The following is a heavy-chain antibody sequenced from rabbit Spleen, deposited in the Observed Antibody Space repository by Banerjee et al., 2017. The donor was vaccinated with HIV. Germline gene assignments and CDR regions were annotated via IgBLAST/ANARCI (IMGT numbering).Heavy chain of an antibody. Sequence: EQLVESGGGLVQPEGSLTLTCTASGFSCYYKCVMCWVRQAPGKGLQWIECMNTVSGTAVCATWAEGRFPISIPTSTTVALQMTSLTAADTATYFCARDLADVIGWNRDLWGPGTLVTVS. V-gene: IGHV1S45*01. CDR3: ARDLADVIGWNRDL. CDR2: MNTVSGTA. CDR1: GFSCYYKCV. J-gene: IGHJ4*01. D-gene: IGHD4-1*01.